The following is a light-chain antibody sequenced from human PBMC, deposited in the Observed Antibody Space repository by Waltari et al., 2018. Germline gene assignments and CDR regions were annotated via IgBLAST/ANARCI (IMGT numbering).Light chain of an antibody. CDR1: QRISNY. V-gene: IGKV1-17*03. Sequence: DIQMTQSPSAMSASVGDRVTITCRASQRISNYLVWFQQKPGKVPQRLIYDASTLQNGVPSRFSGSGSGTLFTLTITSLQPEDFATYYCLQHSSYPFTFGGGTKVDSK. J-gene: IGKJ4*01. CDR2: DAS. CDR3: LQHSSYPFT.